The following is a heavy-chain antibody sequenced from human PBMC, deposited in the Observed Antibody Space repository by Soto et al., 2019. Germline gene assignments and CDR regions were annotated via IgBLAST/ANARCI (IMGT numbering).Heavy chain of an antibody. CDR2: TYFRSKWYN. CDR1: GDSVSSNTAC. CDR3: AKGDNLGPKTGYAFDP. D-gene: IGHD5-12*01. Sequence: TLSLTRAISGDSVSSNTACWNWIRQSPSRGLEWLGRTYFRSKWYNDYAVSVKSRIIINPDTSNNQFSLQLNSVTPEDTAVYFCAKGDNLGPKTGYAFDPWGQGIMVTVSS. V-gene: IGHV6-1*01. J-gene: IGHJ5*02.